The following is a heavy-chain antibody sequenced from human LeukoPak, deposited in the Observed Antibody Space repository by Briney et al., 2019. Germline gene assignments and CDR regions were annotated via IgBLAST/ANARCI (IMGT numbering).Heavy chain of an antibody. CDR2: IWYDGSNK. CDR3: ARDRWGAFDI. J-gene: IGHJ3*02. CDR1: GFTFSSYG. Sequence: PGRSLRLSCAASGFTFSSYGMHWVRQAPGKWLEWVAVIWYDGSNKYYADSVKGRFTISRDNSKNTLYLQMNSLRAEDTAVYYCARDRWGAFDIWGQGTMVTVSS. D-gene: IGHD3-16*01. V-gene: IGHV3-33*01.